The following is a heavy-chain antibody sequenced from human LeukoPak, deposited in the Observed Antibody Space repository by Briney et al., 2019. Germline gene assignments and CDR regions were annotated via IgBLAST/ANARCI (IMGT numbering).Heavy chain of an antibody. CDR2: MYFDGSNK. D-gene: IGHD5-24*01. CDR1: GFTFSSYG. V-gene: IGHV3-33*01. Sequence: PGGSLRLSCAASGFTFSSYGMQWVRKAPGKGLEWVAAMYFDGSNKFYADSVKGRITISRDNSKNTLYLQMNSLRAEDTAVYYCARGAETATLPDYWGQGTLVIVSS. CDR3: ARGAETATLPDY. J-gene: IGHJ4*02.